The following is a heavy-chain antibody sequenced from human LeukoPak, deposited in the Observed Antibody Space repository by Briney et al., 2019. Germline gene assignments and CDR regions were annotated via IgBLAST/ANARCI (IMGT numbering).Heavy chain of an antibody. J-gene: IGHJ4*02. CDR1: GYSFTSYW. Sequence: GESLKISCKGSGYSFTSYWIGWVRPMPGKGLEWMGIIYPGDSDTSYSPSFQGQVTLSADKSISTAYLQWSSLKASHTAMYFCARGMVRGVFDYGGQGTLVTVSS. V-gene: IGHV5-51*01. CDR2: IYPGDSDT. CDR3: ARGMVRGVFDY. D-gene: IGHD3-10*01.